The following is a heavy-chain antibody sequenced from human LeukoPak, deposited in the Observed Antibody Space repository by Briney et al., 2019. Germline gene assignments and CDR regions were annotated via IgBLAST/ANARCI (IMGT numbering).Heavy chain of an antibody. CDR1: GFTFSSYA. D-gene: IGHD2-8*01. Sequence: GGSLRLSCAASGFTFSSYAMAWVRQAPGKGLEWVSTISGGPGTTYYADSVKGRFTISRDNSKNTLYLQMNSLRAEDTAVYYCAKDRLGRYCTNGVCYPNYYFDYWGRGTLVTVSS. CDR3: AKDRLGRYCTNGVCYPNYYFDY. V-gene: IGHV3-23*01. J-gene: IGHJ4*02. CDR2: ISGGPGTT.